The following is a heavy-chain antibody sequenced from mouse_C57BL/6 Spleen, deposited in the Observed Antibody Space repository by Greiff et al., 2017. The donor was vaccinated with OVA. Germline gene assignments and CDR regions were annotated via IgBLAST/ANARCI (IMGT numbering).Heavy chain of an antibody. D-gene: IGHD3-2*02. J-gene: IGHJ4*01. V-gene: IGHV1-55*01. CDR1: GYTFTSYW. CDR2: IYPGSGST. CDR3: ARTEGTAQATGAMDY. Sequence: VQLQQPGAELVKPGASVKMSCKASGYTFTSYWITWVKQRPGQGLEWIGDIYPGSGSTNYNEKFKSKATLTVDTSSSTAYMQLSSLTSEDSAVYYCARTEGTAQATGAMDYWGQGTSVTVSS.